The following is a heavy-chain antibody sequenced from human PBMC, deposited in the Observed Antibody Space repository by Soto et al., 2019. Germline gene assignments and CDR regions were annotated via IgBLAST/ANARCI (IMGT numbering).Heavy chain of an antibody. CDR3: AREHYGNSAWFDP. CDR2: MNPNSGNT. CDR1: GYTFPSYD. Sequence: QVQLMQSGAEVKKPGASVKVSCKASGYTFPSYDINWVRQATGQGLEWMGWMNPNSGNTGYAQKFQGRVTMTRNTSISTAYMELSSLRSEDTAVYYFAREHYGNSAWFDPWGQVTLGTVSS. V-gene: IGHV1-8*01. J-gene: IGHJ5*02. D-gene: IGHD3-10*01.